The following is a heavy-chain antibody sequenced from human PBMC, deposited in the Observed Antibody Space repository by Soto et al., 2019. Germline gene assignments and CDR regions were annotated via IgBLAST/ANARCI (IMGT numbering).Heavy chain of an antibody. CDR1: SGSVSGHTYY. Sequence: PSETLSLTCTVSSGSVSGHTYYWTWIRQPPGKGLEWIGNIYYTGNTNYNPSLKSRVTISVDASKNQFSLKLRSVTAADTAAYYCARDGRVETGLGGYYYYHMDVWGQGTTVTVSS. CDR3: ARDGRVETGLGGYYYYHMDV. J-gene: IGHJ6*02. CDR2: IYYTGNT. D-gene: IGHD5-18*01. V-gene: IGHV4-61*01.